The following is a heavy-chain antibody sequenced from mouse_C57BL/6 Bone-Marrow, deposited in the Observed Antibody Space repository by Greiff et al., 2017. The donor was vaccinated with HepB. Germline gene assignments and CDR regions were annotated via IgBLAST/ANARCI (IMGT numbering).Heavy chain of an antibody. CDR3: TLQRAIITTVVVDY. Sequence: VQLKESGAELVRPGASVKLSCTASGFNIKDDYMHWVKQRPEQGLEWIGWIDPENGDTEYASKFQGKATITADTSSNTAYLQLSSLTSEDTAVYYCTLQRAIITTVVVDYWGQGTTLTVSS. CDR1: GFNIKDDY. J-gene: IGHJ2*01. D-gene: IGHD1-1*01. V-gene: IGHV14-4*01. CDR2: IDPENGDT.